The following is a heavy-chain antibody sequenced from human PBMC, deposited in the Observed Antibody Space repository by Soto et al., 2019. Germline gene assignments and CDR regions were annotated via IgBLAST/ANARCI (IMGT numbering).Heavy chain of an antibody. D-gene: IGHD3-16*02. CDR1: GFTFSNAW. CDR2: IKSKTDGGTT. J-gene: IGHJ3*02. Sequence: PGGSLRLSCAASGFTFSNAWMSWVRQAPGKGLEWVGRIKSKTDGGTTDYAAPVKGRFTISRDDSKNTLYLQMNSLKTEDTAVYCCTTDKSDDYVWGSYRFDAFDIWGQGTMVTVSS. V-gene: IGHV3-15*01. CDR3: TTDKSDDYVWGSYRFDAFDI.